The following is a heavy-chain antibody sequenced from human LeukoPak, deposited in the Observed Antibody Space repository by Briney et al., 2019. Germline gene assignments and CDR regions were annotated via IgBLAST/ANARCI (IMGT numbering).Heavy chain of an antibody. D-gene: IGHD1-26*01. CDR1: GGSFSGYY. CDR2: INHSGST. V-gene: IGHV4-34*01. J-gene: IGHJ4*02. CDR3: ASAPGGATNYFDY. Sequence: SETLSLTCAVYGGSFSGYYWSWIRQPPGKGLEWIGEINHSGSTNYNPSLKSRVTISVDTSKNQFSLKLSSVTAADTAVYYCASAPGGATNYFDYWGQGTLVTVSS.